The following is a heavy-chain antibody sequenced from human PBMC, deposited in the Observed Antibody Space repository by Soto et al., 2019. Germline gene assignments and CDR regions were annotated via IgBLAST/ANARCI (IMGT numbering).Heavy chain of an antibody. Sequence: SGPTLVKPTQTLTLTCTFSGFSLSTNGVGVGWIRQPPGKALEWLALIYWDNDKRYITSLKSRLTITKDTSKNQVVLTMTNMDHVDTAKYYCAHRCRSSSWFGDYAFDFWGQGTMVTVSS. CDR2: IYWDNDK. D-gene: IGHD6-13*01. V-gene: IGHV2-5*02. J-gene: IGHJ3*01. CDR1: GFSLSTNGVG. CDR3: AHRCRSSSWFGDYAFDF.